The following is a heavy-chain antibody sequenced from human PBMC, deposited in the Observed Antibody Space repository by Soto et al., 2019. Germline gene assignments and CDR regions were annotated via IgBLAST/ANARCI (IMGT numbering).Heavy chain of an antibody. CDR2: IFHSGSA. V-gene: IGHV4-59*01. J-gene: IGHJ4*02. D-gene: IGHD2-15*01. Sequence: SETLSLTCSVSGGSIIKVYWSWIRQPPGKGLEWIGFIFHSGSAKYNPSLQSRVTMSIDTSKNQFSLSLESVTAADTAVYFCARAHAPTLPFDFWGQGTLVTVSS. CDR3: ARAHAPTLPFDF. CDR1: GGSIIKVY.